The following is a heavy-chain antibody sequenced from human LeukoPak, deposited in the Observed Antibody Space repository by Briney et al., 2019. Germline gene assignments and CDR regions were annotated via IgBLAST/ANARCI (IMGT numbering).Heavy chain of an antibody. J-gene: IGHJ3*02. CDR3: ARESRELLSHAFDI. V-gene: IGHV3-74*01. Sequence: GGSLRLSCAASGFSFSVYWMHWVRQAPGKGPVWVSRIKTDGSITDYADFVKGRFTISRDNAKNTLYLQMNSLRAEDTAVYYCARESRELLSHAFDIWGQGTMVTVSS. CDR1: GFSFSVYW. CDR2: IKTDGSIT. D-gene: IGHD1-26*01.